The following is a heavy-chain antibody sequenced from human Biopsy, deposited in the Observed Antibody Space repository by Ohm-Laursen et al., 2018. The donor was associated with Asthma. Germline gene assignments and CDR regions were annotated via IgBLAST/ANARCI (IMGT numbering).Heavy chain of an antibody. CDR2: IHYSGST. V-gene: IGHV4-59*01. CDR3: SRNEIEDGIYFDN. Sequence: PSETLSLTCTVSGVSIRSYYWTWIRQPPGKGLEWIGNIHYSGSTYSNPSLKSRVTISVDTSKNQFSLKLSSVTAADTAVYFCSRNEIEDGIYFDNWGQGTLVTVSS. CDR1: GVSIRSYY. D-gene: IGHD5-24*01. J-gene: IGHJ4*02.